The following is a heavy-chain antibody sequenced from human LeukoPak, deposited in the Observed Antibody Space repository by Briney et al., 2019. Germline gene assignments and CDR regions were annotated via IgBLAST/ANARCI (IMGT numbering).Heavy chain of an antibody. D-gene: IGHD3-3*01. J-gene: IGHJ4*02. CDR1: GFTFSNAW. Sequence: GGSLRLSCAASGFTFSNAWMSWVRQAPGKGLEWVGRIKSKTDGGTTDYAAPVKGRLTISRDDSKNTLYLQMNSLKTEDTAVYYCTTDDDFWSGYPDYWGQGTLVTVSS. V-gene: IGHV3-15*01. CDR3: TTDDDFWSGYPDY. CDR2: IKSKTDGGTT.